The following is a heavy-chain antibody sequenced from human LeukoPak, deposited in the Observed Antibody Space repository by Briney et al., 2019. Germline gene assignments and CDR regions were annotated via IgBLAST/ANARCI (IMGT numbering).Heavy chain of an antibody. V-gene: IGHV4-59*08. CDR2: IYYSGST. J-gene: IGHJ6*02. Sequence: SETLSLTCTVSGDSISSYYWSWIRQPPGKGLEWIGYIYYSGSTNYNPSLKSRATISVDTSKNQFSLKLSSVTAADTAVYYCARESGSHYYYGMDVWGQGTTVTVSS. CDR1: GDSISSYY. CDR3: ARESGSHYYYGMDV. D-gene: IGHD3-22*01.